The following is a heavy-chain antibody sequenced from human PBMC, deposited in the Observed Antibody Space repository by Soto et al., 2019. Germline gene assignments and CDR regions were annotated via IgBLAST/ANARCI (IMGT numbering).Heavy chain of an antibody. CDR1: GGTFSSYT. CDR2: IIPILGIA. J-gene: IGHJ4*02. Sequence: SVKVSCKASGGTFSSYTISWVRQAPGQGLEWMGRIIPILGIANYAQKFQGRVTITADKSTSTAYMELSSLRSEDTAAYYCATSMVRGVISRGYFDYWGQGTLDTVSS. CDR3: ATSMVRGVISRGYFDY. D-gene: IGHD3-10*01. V-gene: IGHV1-69*02.